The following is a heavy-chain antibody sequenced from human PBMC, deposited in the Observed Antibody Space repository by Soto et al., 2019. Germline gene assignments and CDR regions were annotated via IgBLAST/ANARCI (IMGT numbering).Heavy chain of an antibody. CDR3: ASSEVVTPDAYYYYGIDV. CDR1: GGSISSGGYY. V-gene: IGHV4-31*03. D-gene: IGHD2-21*02. Sequence: SETLSLTCTVSGGSISSGGYYWSWIRQHPGKGLEWIGYIYYSGSTYYNPSLKSRVTISVDTSKNQFSLKLSSVTAADTAVYYCASSEVVTPDAYYYYGIDVWGQGTTVTVSS. CDR2: IYYSGST. J-gene: IGHJ6*02.